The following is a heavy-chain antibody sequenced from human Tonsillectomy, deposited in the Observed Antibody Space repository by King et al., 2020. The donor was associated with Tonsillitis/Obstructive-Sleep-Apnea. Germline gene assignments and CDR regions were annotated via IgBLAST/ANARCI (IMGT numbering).Heavy chain of an antibody. Sequence: EVQLVESGGGLVLPGWSLRLSCAASGFNFSGYWMTWVRQAPGKGLEWVANIKQDGSEKNYVDSVKGRVTISRDNARNSLYLQMNSLRVEDTAVYYCVSNLDVWGTGTTVTVSS. D-gene: IGHD1-20*01. CDR1: GFNFSGYW. CDR3: VSNLDV. CDR2: IKQDGSEK. J-gene: IGHJ6*04. V-gene: IGHV3-7*02.